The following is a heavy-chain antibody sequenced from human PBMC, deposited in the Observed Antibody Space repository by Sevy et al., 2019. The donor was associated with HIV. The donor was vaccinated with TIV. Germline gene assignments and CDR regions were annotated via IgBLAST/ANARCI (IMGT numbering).Heavy chain of an antibody. V-gene: IGHV3-74*01. CDR1: GFTFVTYA. J-gene: IGHJ4*02. CDR3: TRVPGDGYNSPSFDY. CDR2: IKNDGSST. Sequence: GGSLRLSCEASGFTFVTYAMNWVRQAPGKGLVWVARIKNDGSSTRYADFVKGRFTISRDNAKNTLYLQMNSLRAGDMGAYYCTRVPGDGYNSPSFDYWGRGTLVTVSS. D-gene: IGHD5-12*01.